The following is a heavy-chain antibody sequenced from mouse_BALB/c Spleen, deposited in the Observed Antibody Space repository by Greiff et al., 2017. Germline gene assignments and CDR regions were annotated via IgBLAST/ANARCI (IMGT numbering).Heavy chain of an antibody. CDR2: IWGGGST. CDR3: AKHYRYPSYAMDD. Sequence: VMLVESGPGLVAPSQSLSITCTVSGFSLTDYGVSWIRQPPGKGLEWLGVIWGGGSTYYNSALKSRLSISKDNSKSQVFLKMNSLQTDDTAMYYCAKHYRYPSYAMDDWGQGTSVTVSS. CDR1: GFSLTDYG. V-gene: IGHV2-6-5*01. D-gene: IGHD2-14*01. J-gene: IGHJ4*01.